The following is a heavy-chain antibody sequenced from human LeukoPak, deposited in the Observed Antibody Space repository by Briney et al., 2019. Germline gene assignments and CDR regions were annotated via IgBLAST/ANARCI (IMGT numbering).Heavy chain of an antibody. CDR3: ARDCPNGSGSCRPGSDY. V-gene: IGHV1-18*01. D-gene: IGHD3-10*01. J-gene: IGHJ4*02. CDR1: GYTFTSYG. CDR2: ISAYNGNT. Sequence: ASVKVSCKASGYTFTSYGISWVRQAPGQGLEWMGWISAYNGNTNYAQKLQGRVTTTTDTSTSTAYMELRSLRSDDTAVYYCARDCPNGSGSCRPGSDYWGQGTLVTVSS.